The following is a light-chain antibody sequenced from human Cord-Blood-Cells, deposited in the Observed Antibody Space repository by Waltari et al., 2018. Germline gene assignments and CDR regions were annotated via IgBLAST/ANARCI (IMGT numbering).Light chain of an antibody. CDR3: AAWDDSLSVV. Sequence: QSVLTQPPSASGTPGQRVTISCSGSSSNIGSNYVYWYQQLPGTAPKLLIYRNNPRPSGVPARFSGSKSGTSASLAISGLRSEDEADYYCAAWDDSLSVVFGGGTKLTVL. V-gene: IGLV1-47*01. J-gene: IGLJ2*01. CDR2: RNN. CDR1: SSNIGSNY.